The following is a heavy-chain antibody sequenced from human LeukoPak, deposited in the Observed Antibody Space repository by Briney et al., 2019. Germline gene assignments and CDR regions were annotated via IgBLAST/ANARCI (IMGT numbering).Heavy chain of an antibody. CDR2: IYSGGST. V-gene: IGHV3-66*01. J-gene: IGHJ4*02. CDR1: GFTVSSNY. D-gene: IGHD4-17*01. CDR3: ARGVYGDYPFDY. Sequence: PGGSLRLSCAASGFTVSSNYMSWVRQAPGKGLEWVSVIYSGGSTYYADSVKGRFTISRDNAKNSLYLQMNSLRAEDTAVYYCARGVYGDYPFDYWGQGTLVTVSS.